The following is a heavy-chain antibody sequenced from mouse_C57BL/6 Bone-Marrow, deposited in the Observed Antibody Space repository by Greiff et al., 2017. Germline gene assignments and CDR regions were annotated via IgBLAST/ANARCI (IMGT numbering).Heavy chain of an antibody. V-gene: IGHV1-4*01. J-gene: IGHJ1*03. CDR2: INPSSGYT. Sequence: VQLQPSGAELARPGASVKMSCKASGYTFTSYTMHWVKQRPGQGLEWIGYINPSSGYTKYNQKFKDKATLTADKSSSTAYMQLSNLTSEDSAVYYCARWGGYYRYFDVWGTGTTVTVSS. D-gene: IGHD2-2*01. CDR3: ARWGGYYRYFDV. CDR1: GYTFTSYT.